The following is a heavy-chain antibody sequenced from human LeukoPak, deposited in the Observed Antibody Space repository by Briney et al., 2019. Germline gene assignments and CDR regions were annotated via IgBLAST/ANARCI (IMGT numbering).Heavy chain of an antibody. CDR3: ATDTYYYGSGSPDALDY. CDR2: IRYDGSNK. J-gene: IGHJ4*02. D-gene: IGHD3-10*01. Sequence: GGSLRLSCAASGFTFSSYGMHWVRQAPGTGLEWVAFIRYDGSNKYYADSVKGRFTISRDNSKNTLYLQMNSLRAEDTAVHYCATDTYYYGSGSPDALDYWGQGTLVTVSS. CDR1: GFTFSSYG. V-gene: IGHV3-30*02.